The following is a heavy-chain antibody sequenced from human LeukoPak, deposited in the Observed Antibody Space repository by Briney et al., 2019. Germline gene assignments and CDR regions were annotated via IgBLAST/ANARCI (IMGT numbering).Heavy chain of an antibody. V-gene: IGHV1-18*01. J-gene: IGHJ6*03. CDR2: ISAYNGNT. CDR3: ARAYSERYGLGYYYMDV. D-gene: IGHD1-26*01. CDR1: GYTFTSYG. Sequence: ASVKVSCKASGYTFTSYGISWVRQAPGQGLEWMGWISAYNGNTNYAQKLQGRVTMTTDTSTSTAYMELRSLRSDDTAVYYCARAYSERYGLGYYYMDVWGKGTTVTISS.